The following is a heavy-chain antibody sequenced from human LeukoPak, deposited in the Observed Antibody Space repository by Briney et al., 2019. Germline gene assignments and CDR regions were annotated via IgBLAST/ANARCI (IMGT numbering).Heavy chain of an antibody. D-gene: IGHD3-10*01. J-gene: IGHJ3*02. Sequence: PGGSLRLSCAASGFTFSSYSMNWVRQAPGKGLEWVSSISSSSSYIYYADSVKGRSTISRDNAKNSLYLQMNSLRAEDTAVYYCAREKVRERDASDIWGQGTMVTVSS. CDR1: GFTFSSYS. CDR3: AREKVRERDASDI. CDR2: ISSSSSYI. V-gene: IGHV3-21*01.